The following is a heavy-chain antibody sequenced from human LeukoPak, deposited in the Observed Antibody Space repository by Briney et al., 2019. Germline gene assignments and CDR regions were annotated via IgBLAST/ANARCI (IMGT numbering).Heavy chain of an antibody. CDR2: IWYDGSNK. CDR3: ARDRYDSSGTFDY. CDR1: GFTFSSYG. D-gene: IGHD3-22*01. J-gene: IGHJ4*02. V-gene: IGHV3-33*01. Sequence: GGSLRLSCAASGFTFSSYGMHWVRQAPGNGLEWVAVIWYDGSNKYYADSVKGRFTISRDNSKNTLYLQMNSLRAEDTAVYYCARDRYDSSGTFDYWGQGTLVTVSS.